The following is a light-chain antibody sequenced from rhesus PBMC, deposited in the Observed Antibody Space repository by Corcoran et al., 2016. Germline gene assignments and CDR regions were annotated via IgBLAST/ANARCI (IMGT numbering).Light chain of an antibody. Sequence: DIQMTQSPSSLSASVGDRVTITCRAMQTISSYVAWYQQKPGKVPKLLIYVASSLESGVPSRLSGSGSWTEFTLTISRLQPEGFATYYCQQHNSYPLTFGGGTKVEIK. J-gene: IGKJ4*01. CDR1: QTISSY. CDR3: QQHNSYPLT. CDR2: VAS. V-gene: IGKV1-44*02.